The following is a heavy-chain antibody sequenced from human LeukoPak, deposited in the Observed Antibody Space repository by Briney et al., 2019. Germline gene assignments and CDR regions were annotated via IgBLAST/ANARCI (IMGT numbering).Heavy chain of an antibody. CDR2: IRYDGSNK. V-gene: IGHV3-30*02. CDR3: AKEESGPMGFDY. Sequence: GGSLRLSCAASGFTFSSYGMHWVRQAPGKGLEWVAFIRYDGSNKYYADSVKGRFTISRDNSKNTLYLQMNSLRAEDTAVYYCAKEESGPMGFDYWGQGALVTVSS. CDR1: GFTFSSYG. J-gene: IGHJ4*02. D-gene: IGHD3-3*01.